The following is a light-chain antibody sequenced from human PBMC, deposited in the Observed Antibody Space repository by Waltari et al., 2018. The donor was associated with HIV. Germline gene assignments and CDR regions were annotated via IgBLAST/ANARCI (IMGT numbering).Light chain of an antibody. CDR2: INSDGSH. Sequence: QLVLTQSPSASVSLGASVKLTCTLSSGHSSYAIAWHQQQPEKGPRYLMKINSDGSHSKGDGIPDRFSGSSSGAERSLTISSLQSEDEADYYCQTWGTGVFGGGTKLTVL. CDR3: QTWGTGV. V-gene: IGLV4-69*01. CDR1: SGHSSYA. J-gene: IGLJ3*02.